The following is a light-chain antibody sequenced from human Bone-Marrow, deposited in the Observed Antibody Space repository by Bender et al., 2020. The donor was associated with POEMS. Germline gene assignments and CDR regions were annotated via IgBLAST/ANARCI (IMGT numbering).Light chain of an antibody. CDR3: QSYDISLSGWV. V-gene: IGLV1-40*01. Sequence: QSVLTQPPSVSGAPGQTVTISCTGTSSNMGAGYGVNWYQQLPGTAPKLLIYNNKNRPSGVPDSISGSKSGTSASLAITGLQAEDEADYYCQSYDISLSGWVFGGGTTLTAL. J-gene: IGLJ3*02. CDR2: NNK. CDR1: SSNMGAGYG.